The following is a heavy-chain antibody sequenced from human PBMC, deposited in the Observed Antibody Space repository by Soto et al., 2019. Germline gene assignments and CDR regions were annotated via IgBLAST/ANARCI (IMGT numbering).Heavy chain of an antibody. J-gene: IGHJ6*02. CDR1: GLPSSGFE. CDR3: EDLSVTGGVDV. Sequence: GSLRLSCVTSGLPSSGFEMNWVRQAPGKGLEWVSYISASGDTVYYADSVKGRFTISRDNAKNTLYLEMNSLRAEDSAVYYCEDLSVTGGVDVWGQGTTVTVSS. D-gene: IGHD2-15*01. CDR2: ISASGDTV. V-gene: IGHV3-48*03.